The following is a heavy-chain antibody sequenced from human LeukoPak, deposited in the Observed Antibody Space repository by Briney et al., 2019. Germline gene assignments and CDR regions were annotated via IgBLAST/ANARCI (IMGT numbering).Heavy chain of an antibody. Sequence: SETLSLTCTVSGGSISSYYWSWIRQPAGKGLEWIGRIYTSGSTNYNPSPKSRVTMSVDTSKNQFSLKLSSVTAADTAVYYCARVVGTTGSRYYYMDVWGKGTTVTVSS. D-gene: IGHD1-7*01. CDR3: ARVVGTTGSRYYYMDV. CDR1: GGSISSYY. CDR2: IYTSGST. J-gene: IGHJ6*03. V-gene: IGHV4-4*07.